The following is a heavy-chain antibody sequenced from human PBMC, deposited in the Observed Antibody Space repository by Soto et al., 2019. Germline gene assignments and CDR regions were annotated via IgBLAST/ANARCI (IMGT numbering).Heavy chain of an antibody. D-gene: IGHD2-2*01. V-gene: IGHV1-3*01. CDR1: GYTFTSYA. Sequence: ASVKVSCKASGYTFTSYAMHWVRQAPGQRLEWMGWINAGNGNTKYAQKFQGRVTMTRDTSISTAYMELSSLRSDDTAVYYCARDLVYCSSTSCYAGIYYYYYGMDVWGQGTTVTVSS. CDR2: INAGNGNT. CDR3: ARDLVYCSSTSCYAGIYYYYYGMDV. J-gene: IGHJ6*02.